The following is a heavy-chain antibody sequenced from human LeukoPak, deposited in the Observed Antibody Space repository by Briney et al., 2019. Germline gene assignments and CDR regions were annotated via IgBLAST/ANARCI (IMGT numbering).Heavy chain of an antibody. CDR1: GGSISSGSYY. CDR3: ARQSGSH. D-gene: IGHD1-26*01. V-gene: IGHV4-61*02. CDR2: IYTSGST. Sequence: SETLSLTCTVSGGSISSGSYYWSWIRQPAGKGLEWIGRIYTSGSTNYNPSLKSRVTMSVDTSKNQFSLKLSSVTAADTAVYYCARQSGSHWGQGTLVTVSS. J-gene: IGHJ4*02.